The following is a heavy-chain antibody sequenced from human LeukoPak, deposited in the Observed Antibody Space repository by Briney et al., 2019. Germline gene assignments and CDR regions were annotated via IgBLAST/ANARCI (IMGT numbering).Heavy chain of an antibody. CDR2: IYSGGDT. V-gene: IGHV3-53*01. J-gene: IGHJ5*02. Sequence: GGSLRLSCAASGFTVSSNYMSWVRQAPGKGLEGVSVIYSGGDTYYADSVKGRFTISRDNSKTTLYLQMNSLRAEDTAVYYCARNNGGREVVGDWFDPWGQGTLVTVSS. D-gene: IGHD1-26*01. CDR1: GFTVSSNY. CDR3: ARNNGGREVVGDWFDP.